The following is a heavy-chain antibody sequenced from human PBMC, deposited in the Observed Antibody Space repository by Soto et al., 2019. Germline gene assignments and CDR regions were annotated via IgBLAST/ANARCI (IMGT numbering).Heavy chain of an antibody. Sequence: SETLSLTCTVSGASVSSASYYWSWIRQPPGKGLEWIGYIYYSGRTDYNPSLKSRVTISRDTSKNQFSLKLSSVTAADTAVYYCASVRGSGSNKNWFDPRGQGTLVTVSS. CDR1: GASVSSASYY. CDR2: IYYSGRT. V-gene: IGHV4-61*01. D-gene: IGHD3-10*01. J-gene: IGHJ5*02. CDR3: ASVRGSGSNKNWFDP.